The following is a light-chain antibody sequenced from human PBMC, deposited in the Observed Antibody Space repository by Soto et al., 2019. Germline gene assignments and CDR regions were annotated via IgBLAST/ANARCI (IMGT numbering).Light chain of an antibody. CDR1: QSISSW. CDR2: KAS. Sequence: DIQMTQSPSTLSGSVGGRVTITCRASQSISSWLAWYQQKPGKAPKLLIYKASSLQSGVPSRFSGSGSGTEFTLTITSLQPDDFATYYCQQYNSYSPWTFGQGTKVDIK. CDR3: QQYNSYSPWT. J-gene: IGKJ1*01. V-gene: IGKV1-5*03.